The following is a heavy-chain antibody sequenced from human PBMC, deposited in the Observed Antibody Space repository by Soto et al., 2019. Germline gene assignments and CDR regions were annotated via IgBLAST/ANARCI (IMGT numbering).Heavy chain of an antibody. Sequence: PGGSLSLSCAASGFPFSSYAMSWVRQAPGKGLAWVSGISVSGGSTYYADSVKGRFTISRDNSKNTLYLQMNSLRAEDTAVYYWASNTRYDPPDYLGPGTLVNVSS. V-gene: IGHV3-23*01. D-gene: IGHD3-16*01. CDR2: ISVSGGST. J-gene: IGHJ4*01. CDR3: ASNTRYDPPDY. CDR1: GFPFSSYA.